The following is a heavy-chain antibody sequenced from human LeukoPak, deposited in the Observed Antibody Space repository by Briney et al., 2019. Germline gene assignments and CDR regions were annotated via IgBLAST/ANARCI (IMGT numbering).Heavy chain of an antibody. Sequence: SETLSLTCTVSGGSISSSSYYWGWIRQPPGKGLGWIGSIYYSGSTYYNPSLKSRVTISVDTSKNQFSLKLSSVTAADTAVYYCARHSVSYYYDSSGYYPGFFDYWGQGTLVTVSS. CDR2: IYYSGST. V-gene: IGHV4-39*01. CDR3: ARHSVSYYYDSSGYYPGFFDY. J-gene: IGHJ4*02. D-gene: IGHD3-22*01. CDR1: GGSISSSSYY.